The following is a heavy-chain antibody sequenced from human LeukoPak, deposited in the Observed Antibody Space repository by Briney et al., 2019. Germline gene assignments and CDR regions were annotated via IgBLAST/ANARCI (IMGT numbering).Heavy chain of an antibody. CDR1: GYTFTGYY. D-gene: IGHD2-15*01. V-gene: IGHV1-2*06. CDR2: INPNSGGT. Sequence: ASVKVSCKASGYTFTGYYMHWARQAPGQGLEWMGRINPNSGGTNYAQKFQGRVTMTRDTSISTAYMELSRLRSDDTAVYYCARVSRSAPYCSGGSCYSIPDYWGQGTLVTVSS. CDR3: ARVSRSAPYCSGGSCYSIPDY. J-gene: IGHJ4*02.